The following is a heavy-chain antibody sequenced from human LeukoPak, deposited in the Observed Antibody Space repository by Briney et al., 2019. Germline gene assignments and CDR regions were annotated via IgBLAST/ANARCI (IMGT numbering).Heavy chain of an antibody. CDR2: ISISGDRI. J-gene: IGHJ4*02. D-gene: IGHD1-26*01. CDR3: ATNTRPIGGDRGHYFDY. Sequence: GGSLRLSCAASGFTFNTYEVNWVRQAPGKGLEWISFISISGDRIYYADSVKGRFTISRDNAKKSLFLQMSSLRAEDTAVYYCATNTRPIGGDRGHYFDYWGQGTLVAVSS. V-gene: IGHV3-48*03. CDR1: GFTFNTYE.